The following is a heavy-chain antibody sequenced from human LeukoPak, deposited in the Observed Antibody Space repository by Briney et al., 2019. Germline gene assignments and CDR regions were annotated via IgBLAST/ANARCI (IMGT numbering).Heavy chain of an antibody. J-gene: IGHJ4*02. V-gene: IGHV4-4*07. Sequence: SATLSLTCTVSGGSISSYYWSWIRQPAGKGLERIGRIYTSGSTNYSPSLKSRVTMSVDTSKNQFSLKLSSVTAADTAVYYCARAGGYNRVYFDYWGQGTLVTVSS. CDR2: IYTSGST. D-gene: IGHD5-24*01. CDR3: ARAGGYNRVYFDY. CDR1: GGSISSYY.